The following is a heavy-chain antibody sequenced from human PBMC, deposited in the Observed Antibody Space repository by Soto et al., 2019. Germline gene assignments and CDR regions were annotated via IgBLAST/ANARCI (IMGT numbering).Heavy chain of an antibody. V-gene: IGHV4-38-2*01. J-gene: IGHJ4*02. D-gene: IGHD3-9*01. CDR3: ARYDDILTGYYYYFDY. CDR2: IYHSGST. Sequence: PSETLSLTCAVSGYSISSGYYWGWIRQPPGKGLEWIGSIYHSGSTYYNPSLKSRVTISVDTSKNQFSLKLSSVTAADTAVYYCARYDDILTGYYYYFDYWGQGTLVTVS. CDR1: GYSISSGYY.